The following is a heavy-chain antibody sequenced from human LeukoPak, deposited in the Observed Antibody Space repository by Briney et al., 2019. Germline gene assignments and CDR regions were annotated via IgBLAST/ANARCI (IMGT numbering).Heavy chain of an antibody. D-gene: IGHD5-24*01. J-gene: IGHJ4*02. V-gene: IGHV3-74*01. CDR3: ARSFSGSREY. Sequence: GESLTLSCAASGFTLSDYWVHWVRQAPGKGLVWVSRINTNGGRTGYADSVKGRFTISRDNAKNTVSLQMNSLRAEDTAVYYCARSFSGSREYWGQGTRVTVSS. CDR2: INTNGGRT. CDR1: GFTLSDYW.